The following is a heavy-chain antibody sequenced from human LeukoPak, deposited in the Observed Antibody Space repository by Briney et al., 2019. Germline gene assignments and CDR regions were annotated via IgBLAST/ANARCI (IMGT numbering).Heavy chain of an antibody. CDR2: ISSNGGNT. Sequence: PGGSLRLSCAASGFTFSSYAMSWVRQAPGKGLEWVSAISSNGGNTYYADSVKGRFTISRDNSKNTLYLQMNSLRAEDTAVYCCANILSSGWFDPWGQGTLVTVSS. V-gene: IGHV3-23*01. J-gene: IGHJ5*02. D-gene: IGHD6-19*01. CDR3: ANILSSGWFDP. CDR1: GFTFSSYA.